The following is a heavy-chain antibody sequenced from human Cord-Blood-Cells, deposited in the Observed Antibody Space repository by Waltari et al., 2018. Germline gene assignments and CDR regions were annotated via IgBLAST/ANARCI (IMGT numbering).Heavy chain of an antibody. D-gene: IGHD3-10*01. Sequence: QVQLQQWGAGLLKPSETLSLTCAVYGGSFSGYYWSWIRQPPGKGLVWIGEINHSGRTPYNPSLKSRGTISVDTAKTEFSLSLSPVPPADTSVYYWARHYGSGSYSNWFDPWGQGTLVTVSS. CDR2: INHSGRT. J-gene: IGHJ5*02. V-gene: IGHV4-34*01. CDR3: ARHYGSGSYSNWFDP. CDR1: GGSFSGYY.